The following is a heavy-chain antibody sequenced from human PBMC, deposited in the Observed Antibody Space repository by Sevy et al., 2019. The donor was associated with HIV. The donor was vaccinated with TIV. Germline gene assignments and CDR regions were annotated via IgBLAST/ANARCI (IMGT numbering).Heavy chain of an antibody. CDR2: ISGSGSGSGT. D-gene: IGHD1-26*01. Sequence: GGSLRLSCTASGFTFSNYAMNWVRQAPGKGLEWVSGISGSGSGSGTYYADSVKGRFTVSRDNSKNTLYLQMNSLRAEDTAVYYCAKDIVTLVGDAFDIWGQGTMVTVSS. J-gene: IGHJ3*02. CDR1: GFTFSNYA. CDR3: AKDIVTLVGDAFDI. V-gene: IGHV3-23*01.